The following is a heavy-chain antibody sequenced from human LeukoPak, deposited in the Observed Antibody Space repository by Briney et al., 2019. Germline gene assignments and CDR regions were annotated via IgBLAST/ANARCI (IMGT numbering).Heavy chain of an antibody. CDR1: GGSISSYY. D-gene: IGHD4-11*01. CDR2: IYYSGST. Sequence: SETLSLTCTVSGGSISSYYWRWIRQPPGKGLEWIGYIYYSGSTNYNPSLKSRVTISVDTSKNQFSLKLSSVTAADTAVYYCARSPIDFSYYYGMDVWGQGTTVTVSS. V-gene: IGHV4-59*08. J-gene: IGHJ6*02. CDR3: ARSPIDFSYYYGMDV.